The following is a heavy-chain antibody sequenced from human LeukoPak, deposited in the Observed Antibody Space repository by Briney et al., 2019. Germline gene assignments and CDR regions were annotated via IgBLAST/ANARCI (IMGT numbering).Heavy chain of an antibody. Sequence: SVKVSCKASGDTFNNYAISWVRQAPGQGLEWMGRIIPMFGTANYAQKFQGRVTITTDESTSTAYMELSSLRSEDTAVYYCASNLTTIFGVITFNFDYWGQGTLVTVSS. CDR2: IIPMFGTA. J-gene: IGHJ4*02. CDR3: ASNLTTIFGVITFNFDY. CDR1: GDTFNNYA. V-gene: IGHV1-69*05. D-gene: IGHD3-3*01.